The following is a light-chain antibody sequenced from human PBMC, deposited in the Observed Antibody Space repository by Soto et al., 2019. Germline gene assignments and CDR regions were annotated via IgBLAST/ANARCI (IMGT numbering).Light chain of an antibody. V-gene: IGLV1-51*01. CDR1: SSNIGNEF. CDR3: GTWDTSLSAGV. CDR2: DDD. Sequence: QSVLTQPPSVSAAPGQRVTISCSGSSSNIGNEFVSWYQQLPGTAPKLLIYDDDRRASGIPDRFSGSKSGTSATLAITGLQTGDEADYYCGTWDTSLSAGVFGGGTKLTV. J-gene: IGLJ3*02.